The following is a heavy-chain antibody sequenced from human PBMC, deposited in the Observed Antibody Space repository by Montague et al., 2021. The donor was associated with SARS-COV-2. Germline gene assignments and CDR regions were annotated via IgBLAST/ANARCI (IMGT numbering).Heavy chain of an antibody. CDR3: ARGGLGNRGFDY. Sequence: SETLSLTCAVYGGSFSGYYWSWVRQSAGKGLEWVGETYLSGFTQXNPSGKSRVTISLDDSRSQFSLRLTSVTAADTAVYFCARGGLGNRGFDYWGQGALVTVSS. V-gene: IGHV4-34*01. J-gene: IGHJ4*02. CDR2: TYLSGFT. CDR1: GGSFSGYY. D-gene: IGHD3/OR15-3a*01.